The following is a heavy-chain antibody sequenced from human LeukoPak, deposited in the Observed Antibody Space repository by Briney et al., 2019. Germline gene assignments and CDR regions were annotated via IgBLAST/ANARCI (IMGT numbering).Heavy chain of an antibody. CDR1: GYSISSGYY. CDR2: IYHSGST. D-gene: IGHD6-19*01. CDR3: ARDDSSGWYNVMNYAFDI. Sequence: SETLSLTCTVSGYSISSGYYWGWIRQPPGKGLEWIGSIYHSGSTYYNPSLKSRVTISVDTSKNQFSLKLSSVTAADTAVYYCARDDSSGWYNVMNYAFDIWGQGTMVTVSS. V-gene: IGHV4-38-2*02. J-gene: IGHJ3*02.